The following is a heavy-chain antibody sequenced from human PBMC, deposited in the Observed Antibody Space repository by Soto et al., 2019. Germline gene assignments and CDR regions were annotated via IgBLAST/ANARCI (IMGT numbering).Heavy chain of an antibody. J-gene: IGHJ4*02. CDR1: GFTVSSNY. CDR2: IYSGGST. Sequence: GGSLRLSCAASGFTVSSNYTSWVRQAPGKGLEWVSVIYSGGSTYYADSVKGRFTISRDNSKNTLYLQMNSLRAEDTAVYYCARDRLVYSGYDPPEHYFDYWGQGTLVTVYS. D-gene: IGHD5-12*01. CDR3: ARDRLVYSGYDPPEHYFDY. V-gene: IGHV3-66*01.